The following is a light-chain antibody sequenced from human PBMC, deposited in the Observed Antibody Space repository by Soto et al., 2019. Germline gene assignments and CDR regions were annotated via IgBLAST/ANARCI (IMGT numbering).Light chain of an antibody. Sequence: QSALTQPPSASGSPGQSVTISCAGTSSDVGAYNYVSWYQQHPGKAPKLMIYEVTKRPSGVPDRFSGSKSGNTASLTVCGLQVEDEAYYYCSSHAGTKVVFGGGTKLTVL. CDR3: SSHAGTKVV. CDR2: EVT. J-gene: IGLJ2*01. CDR1: SSDVGAYNY. V-gene: IGLV2-8*01.